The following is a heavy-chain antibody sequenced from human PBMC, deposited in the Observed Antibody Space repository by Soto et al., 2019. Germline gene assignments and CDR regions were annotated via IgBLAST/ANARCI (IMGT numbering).Heavy chain of an antibody. V-gene: IGHV1-69*13. J-gene: IGHJ4*02. CDR3: VLDTVWGSYRYFYFDY. D-gene: IGHD3-16*02. CDR1: GGTFSSYA. CDR2: VIPIFGTA. Sequence: SVKVSCKASGGTFSSYAISWVRQAPGQGLEWMGGVIPIFGTANYAQKFQGRVTITADESTSTAYMELSSLRSEDTAVYYCVLDTVWGSYRYFYFDYWGQGTLVTVSS.